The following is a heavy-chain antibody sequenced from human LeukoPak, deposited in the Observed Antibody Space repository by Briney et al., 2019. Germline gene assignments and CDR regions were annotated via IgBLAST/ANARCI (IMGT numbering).Heavy chain of an antibody. J-gene: IGHJ5*02. CDR1: GYSISSGYY. D-gene: IGHD3-10*01. CDR3: ASVYGSGSYYNRGP. Sequence: SETLSLTCTVSGYSISSGYYWGWIRQPPGKGLEWIGSICHSGSTYYNPSLKSRVTISVDTSKNQFSLKLSSVTAADTAVYYCASVYGSGSYYNRGPWGQGTLVTVSS. CDR2: ICHSGST. V-gene: IGHV4-38-2*02.